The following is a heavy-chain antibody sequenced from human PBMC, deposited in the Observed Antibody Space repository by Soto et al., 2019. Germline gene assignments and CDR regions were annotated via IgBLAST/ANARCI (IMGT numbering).Heavy chain of an antibody. Sequence: ASVKVSCKASGYTFTGHYIHWVRQAPEQGPEWMGEIGPESGATRYAQRFQGRVTMTRDMSITTVYMELNNLSPDDTAVYYCGRGRSGQIVVFYWGQGTPVTAPQ. J-gene: IGHJ4*02. CDR3: GRGRSGQIVVFY. CDR1: GYTFTGHY. V-gene: IGHV1-2*02. D-gene: IGHD1-26*01. CDR2: IGPESGAT.